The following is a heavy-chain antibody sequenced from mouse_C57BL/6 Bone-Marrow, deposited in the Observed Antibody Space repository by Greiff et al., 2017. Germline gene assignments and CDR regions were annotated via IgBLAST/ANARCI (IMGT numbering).Heavy chain of an antibody. V-gene: IGHV1-64*01. CDR1: GYTFTSYW. CDR2: IHPNSGST. J-gene: IGHJ2*01. D-gene: IGHD1-1*01. Sequence: QVQLQQPGAELVKPGASVKLSCKASGYTFTSYWMHWVKQRPGQGLEWIGMIHPNSGSTNYNEKFKSKATLTVDKSSSTAYMQLSSLTSEDSAVYYCASRIYYYDSSYYWGQGATLTVSS. CDR3: ASRIYYYDSSYY.